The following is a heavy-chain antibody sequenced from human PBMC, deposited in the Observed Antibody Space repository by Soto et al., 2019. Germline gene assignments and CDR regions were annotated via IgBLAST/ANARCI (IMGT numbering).Heavy chain of an antibody. J-gene: IGHJ6*02. CDR1: GGSISSYY. CDR2: IYYSGST. Sequence: PLETLSLTCTVSGGSISSYYWSWIRQPPGKGLEWIGYIYYSGSTNYNPSLKSRVTISVDTSKNQFSLKLSSVTAADTAVYYCARAIAAAAPYYYYYGMDVWGQGTTVTVSS. V-gene: IGHV4-59*01. CDR3: ARAIAAAAPYYYYYGMDV. D-gene: IGHD6-13*01.